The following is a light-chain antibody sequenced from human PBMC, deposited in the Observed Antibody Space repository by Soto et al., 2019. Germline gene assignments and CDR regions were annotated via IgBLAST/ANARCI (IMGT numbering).Light chain of an antibody. CDR1: NIGSKS. J-gene: IGLJ2*01. CDR3: QVWDSSSDHPVV. CDR2: YDS. Sequence: SSELTQPPSVSVAPGKTARITCGGTNIGSKSVHWYQQKPGQAPVLVIYYDSDRPSGIPERFSGSNSGNTATLTISRVEAGDEADYYCQVWDSSSDHPVVFGGGTQLTVL. V-gene: IGLV3-21*04.